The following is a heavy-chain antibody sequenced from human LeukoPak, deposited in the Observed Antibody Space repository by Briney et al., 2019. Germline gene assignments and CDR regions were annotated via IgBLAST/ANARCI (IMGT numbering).Heavy chain of an antibody. Sequence: GESLKISCKGSGYSFTSYWISWVRQMPGKGLEWMGRIDPSDSYTNYSPSFQGHVTISADKSISTAYLQWSSLKASDTAMYYCARGARYGILTGYYRSFDYWGQGTLVTVSS. CDR2: IDPSDSYT. D-gene: IGHD3-9*01. CDR3: ARGARYGILTGYYRSFDY. CDR1: GYSFTSYW. V-gene: IGHV5-10-1*01. J-gene: IGHJ4*02.